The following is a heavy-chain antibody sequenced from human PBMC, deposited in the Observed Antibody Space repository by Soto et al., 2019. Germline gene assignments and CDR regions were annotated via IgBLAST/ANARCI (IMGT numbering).Heavy chain of an antibody. J-gene: IGHJ6*02. CDR3: ARVWVTMVRGVISNYYYYGMDV. CDR1: GGSFSGYY. CDR2: INHSGST. V-gene: IGHV4-34*01. Sequence: SETLSLTCAVYGGSFSGYYWSWILQPPGKGLEWIGEINHSGSTNYNPSLKSRVTISVDTSKNQFSLKLSSVTAADTAVYYCARVWVTMVRGVISNYYYYGMDVWGQGTTVTVSS. D-gene: IGHD3-10*01.